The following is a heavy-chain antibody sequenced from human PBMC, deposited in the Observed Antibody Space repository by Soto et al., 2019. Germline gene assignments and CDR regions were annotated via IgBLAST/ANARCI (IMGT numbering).Heavy chain of an antibody. V-gene: IGHV6-1*01. D-gene: IGHD3-3*01. CDR1: GDSVASNSAA. Sequence: PSQTLSLTCAISGDSVASNSAAWNWIRQSPSRGLEWLGRTYYRSKWYTDYAESVKSRITINPDTSKNQVSLQLKSVTPEDTAVYYCTNAATSGRYANYYSGIDVWGQGTTVTVSS. J-gene: IGHJ6*02. CDR3: TNAATSGRYANYYSGIDV. CDR2: TYYRSKWYT.